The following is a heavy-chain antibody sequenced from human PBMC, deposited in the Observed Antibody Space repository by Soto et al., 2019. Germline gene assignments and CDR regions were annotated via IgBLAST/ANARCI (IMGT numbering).Heavy chain of an antibody. Sequence: GGSLRLSCAASGFTFSSYGMHWVRQAPGKGLEWVAVIWYDGSNKYYADSVKGRFTISRDNSKNTLYLQMNSLRAEDTAVYYCAREGWDPRVVGYYYGMDVWGQGTTVTVSS. CDR1: GFTFSSYG. J-gene: IGHJ6*02. CDR3: AREGWDPRVVGYYYGMDV. D-gene: IGHD1-26*01. CDR2: IWYDGSNK. V-gene: IGHV3-33*01.